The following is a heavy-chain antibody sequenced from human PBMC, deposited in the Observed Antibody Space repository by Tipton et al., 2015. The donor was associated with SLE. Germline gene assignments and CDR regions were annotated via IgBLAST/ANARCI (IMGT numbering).Heavy chain of an antibody. V-gene: IGHV3-48*03. CDR2: IGSSGTTM. CDR1: GFSFSSSE. Sequence: GSLRLSCAVSGFSFSSSEMNWVRQAPGKGLEWISYIGSSGTTMDYADSVKGRFTISRDNAKNSVYLQMNSLRAEDTAIYYCTTVVVVPMGFDYWGQGSLVTVSS. J-gene: IGHJ4*02. CDR3: TTVVVVPMGFDY. D-gene: IGHD2-21*01.